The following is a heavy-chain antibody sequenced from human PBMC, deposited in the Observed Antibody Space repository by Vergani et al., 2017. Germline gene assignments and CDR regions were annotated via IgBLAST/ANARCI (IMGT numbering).Heavy chain of an antibody. Sequence: QVQLVQSGAEVKKPGSSVKVSCKASGGPFSSYAISWVRQAPGQGLEWMGGIIPIFGTANYAQKFQGRVTITADESTSTAYMELSSLRSEDTAVYYCARRSITFGGVIGFDYWGQGTLVTVSS. V-gene: IGHV1-69*12. J-gene: IGHJ4*02. CDR1: GGPFSSYA. D-gene: IGHD3-16*02. CDR3: ARRSITFGGVIGFDY. CDR2: IIPIFGTA.